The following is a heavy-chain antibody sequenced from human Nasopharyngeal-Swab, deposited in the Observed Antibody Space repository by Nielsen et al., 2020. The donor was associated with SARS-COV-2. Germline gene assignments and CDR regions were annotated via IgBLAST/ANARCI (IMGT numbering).Heavy chain of an antibody. J-gene: IGHJ6*02. V-gene: IGHV3-30-3*01. Sequence: VRQAPGKGLEWVAVISYDGSNKYYADSVKGRFTISRDNSKNTLYLQMNSLRAEGTAVYYCARKDYYYGMDVWGQGTTVTVSS. CDR2: ISYDGSNK. CDR3: ARKDYYYGMDV.